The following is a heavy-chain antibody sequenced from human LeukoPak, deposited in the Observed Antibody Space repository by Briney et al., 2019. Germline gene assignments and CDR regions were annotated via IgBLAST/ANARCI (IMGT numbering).Heavy chain of an antibody. CDR1: GFTFSSYA. Sequence: PGGSLRLSCAASGFTFSSYAMSWVRQAPGKGLEWVSAISGSGGSTYYADSVKGRFTISRDNSKNTLYLQMNSLRAEDTAVYYCARASYYYDSSVTGGDYWGQGTLVTVSS. CDR3: ARASYYYDSSVTGGDY. CDR2: ISGSGGST. D-gene: IGHD3-22*01. J-gene: IGHJ4*02. V-gene: IGHV3-23*01.